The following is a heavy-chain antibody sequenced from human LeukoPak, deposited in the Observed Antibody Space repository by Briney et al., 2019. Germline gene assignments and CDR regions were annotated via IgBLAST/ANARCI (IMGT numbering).Heavy chain of an antibody. D-gene: IGHD2-15*01. J-gene: IGHJ6*02. CDR3: ARVLTDSHYYYGMDV. CDR1: GYTFTNYY. CDR2: INASGGST. V-gene: IGHV1-46*01. Sequence: ASVTVSYKDSGYTFTNYYMHWVRQAPGQGLEWMGIINASGGSTSYAQKFQGRVTMTSDTSTSTVYMELSSLRSEDTAVYYCARVLTDSHYYYGMDVWGQGTTVTVSS.